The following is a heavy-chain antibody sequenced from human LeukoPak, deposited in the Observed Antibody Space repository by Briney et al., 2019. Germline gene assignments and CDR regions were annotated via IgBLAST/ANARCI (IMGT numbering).Heavy chain of an antibody. J-gene: IGHJ3*02. D-gene: IGHD2-21*01. V-gene: IGHV3-7*01. Sequence: GGSLRLSCVASGFTFSSYWMSCVRQAPGKGLEWVANIKQDGSEKYYVDSVKGRFTISRDNAKNSLYLQMNSLRAEDTAVYYCARSMAQDVDAFDIWGQGTMVTVSS. CDR3: ARSMAQDVDAFDI. CDR1: GFTFSSYW. CDR2: IKQDGSEK.